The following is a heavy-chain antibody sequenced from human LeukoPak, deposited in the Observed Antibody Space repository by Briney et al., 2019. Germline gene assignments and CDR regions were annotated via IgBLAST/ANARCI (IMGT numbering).Heavy chain of an antibody. CDR2: IRYDEINK. Sequence: GGSLRLSCAASGFTFSNYGMHWVRQAPGKGLEWVAFIRYDEINKYYADSVKGRFTISRDSSKNTLYLQMNSLRAEDTAVYYCAKTDNYDSSGYHDYWGQGTLVTVSS. CDR1: GFTFSNYG. J-gene: IGHJ4*02. V-gene: IGHV3-30*02. CDR3: AKTDNYDSSGYHDY. D-gene: IGHD3-22*01.